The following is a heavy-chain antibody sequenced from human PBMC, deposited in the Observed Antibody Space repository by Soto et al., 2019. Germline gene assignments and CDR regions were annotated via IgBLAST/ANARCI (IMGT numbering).Heavy chain of an antibody. Sequence: QVQLVQSGAEVKKPGSSVTVSCKASGGTFGNSAISWVRQAPGQGLEWMGGIIPIFPTSDYAQKFQGRVTITADESTSTAYMELTSLRSEDTAVYYCARDKDRQQLGGNYYYGIDVWGQGTTVTVSS. CDR1: GGTFGNSA. CDR2: IIPIFPTS. CDR3: ARDKDRQQLGGNYYYGIDV. J-gene: IGHJ6*02. D-gene: IGHD3-3*02. V-gene: IGHV1-69*12.